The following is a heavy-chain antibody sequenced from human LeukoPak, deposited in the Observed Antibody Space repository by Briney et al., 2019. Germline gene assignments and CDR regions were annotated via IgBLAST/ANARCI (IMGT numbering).Heavy chain of an antibody. Sequence: SETLSLTCTVSGGSISSGGYYWSWIRQPPGKGLEWIGYIYYSGSTNYNPSLKSRVTISVDTSKNQFSLKLSSVTAADTAVYYCARDSGGGEAFDIWGQGTMVTVSS. CDR1: GGSISSGGYY. V-gene: IGHV4-61*08. J-gene: IGHJ3*02. CDR3: ARDSGGGEAFDI. D-gene: IGHD3-10*01. CDR2: IYYSGST.